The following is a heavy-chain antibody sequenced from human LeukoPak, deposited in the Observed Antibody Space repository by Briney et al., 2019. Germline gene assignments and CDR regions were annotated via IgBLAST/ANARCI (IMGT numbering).Heavy chain of an antibody. CDR3: ASTFPYCSDDDCAL. J-gene: IGHJ1*01. V-gene: IGHV3-7*01. CDR2: INPDGSVQ. Sequence: PGGSLILACVASGGAIRNSWMSWFRQPPGRGLVWVANINPDGSVQNYVDSVKGRFTISRDNAKNSLYLQINNLRAEDTAVYYCASTFPYCSDDDCALGGQGTLVTVSS. D-gene: IGHD2-15*01. CDR1: GGAIRNSW.